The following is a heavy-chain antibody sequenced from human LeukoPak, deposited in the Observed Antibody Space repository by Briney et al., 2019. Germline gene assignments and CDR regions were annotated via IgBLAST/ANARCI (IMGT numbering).Heavy chain of an antibody. J-gene: IGHJ4*02. CDR3: ARDSHLAGVAYYFDY. CDR1: GYTFSAYG. D-gene: IGHD3-10*01. Sequence: GSVNVSCKASGYTFSAYGISWVRQAPGQGLEWMGYISAYSGNTNYAQKLQGRVTMTTDTSTSTAYMELRSLRSDDTAVYYCARDSHLAGVAYYFDYWGQGTLVTVSS. V-gene: IGHV1-18*01. CDR2: ISAYSGNT.